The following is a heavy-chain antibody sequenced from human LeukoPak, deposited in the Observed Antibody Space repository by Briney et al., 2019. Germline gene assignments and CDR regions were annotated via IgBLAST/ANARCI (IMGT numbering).Heavy chain of an antibody. V-gene: IGHV3-53*05. D-gene: IGHD3-22*01. CDR2: IYSGGTT. Sequence: GGSLRLSCAASGFTVSSNYMSWVRQAPGKGLEWVSVIYSGGTTYYADSVKGRFTISRDISKNTVYLQMSSLRAEDTAVYYCAKDFSVYYYDSRVLDYWGQGTLVTVSS. CDR1: GFTVSSNY. CDR3: AKDFSVYYYDSRVLDY. J-gene: IGHJ4*02.